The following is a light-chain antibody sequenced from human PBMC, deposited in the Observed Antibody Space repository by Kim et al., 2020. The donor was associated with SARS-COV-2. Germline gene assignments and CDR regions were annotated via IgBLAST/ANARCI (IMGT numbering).Light chain of an antibody. CDR1: QDVGKD. V-gene: IGKV1-6*01. CDR2: AAT. Sequence: QMTQSPSSLSASVGDRVTITCRASQDVGKDLGWYQQKPGTAPRLLIYAATILHSGLPSRFSGSGSGTDFTLTISSLQPEDCATYFCLQDYTYPWTLGQGTKLEI. CDR3: LQDYTYPWT. J-gene: IGKJ1*01.